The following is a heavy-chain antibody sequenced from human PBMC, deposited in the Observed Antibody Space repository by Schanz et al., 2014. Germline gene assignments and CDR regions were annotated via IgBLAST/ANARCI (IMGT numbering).Heavy chain of an antibody. D-gene: IGHD6-19*01. J-gene: IGHJ4*02. CDR3: AKDHPSSGWPAFDV. Sequence: DLEESGGGVVQPGRSLRLSCAASGFTFSTYAMSWARQTPGKGLEWVSGISGSGGSTYDADSVKGRFTISRDNSKNTLYLQMNSLRADDSAIYYCAKDHPSSGWPAFDVWGQGTQVTVSS. CDR2: ISGSGGST. CDR1: GFTFSTYA. V-gene: IGHV3-23*04.